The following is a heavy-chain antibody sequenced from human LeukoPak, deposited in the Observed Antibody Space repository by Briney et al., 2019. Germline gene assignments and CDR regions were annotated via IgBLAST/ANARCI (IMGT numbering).Heavy chain of an antibody. CDR1: GFTFSSYG. Sequence: PGGSLRLSCAASGFTFSSYGMNWVRQAPGKGLEWVSYITSSGGAIYYTDSVKGRFTISRDNAKNSLYLQMNSLRAEDTAVYYCARDSGWAFDYWGQGTLVTVSS. D-gene: IGHD1-26*01. CDR2: ITSSGGAI. J-gene: IGHJ4*02. CDR3: ARDSGWAFDY. V-gene: IGHV3-48*03.